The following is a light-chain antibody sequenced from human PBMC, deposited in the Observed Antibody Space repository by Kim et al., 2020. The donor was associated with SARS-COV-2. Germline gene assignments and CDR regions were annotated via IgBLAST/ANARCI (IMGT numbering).Light chain of an antibody. V-gene: IGLV3-25*03. CDR2: KYS. CDR1: AVQKTY. J-gene: IGLJ2*01. Sequence: VAPGQTACAPYSGDAVQKTYSYWYQQEPGQAPVLVIYKYSQRPSGLSERFSGSSSGKTVTLTISGVQAEDEADYYCQSADSSRTYEFGGGTQLTVL. CDR3: QSADSSRTYE.